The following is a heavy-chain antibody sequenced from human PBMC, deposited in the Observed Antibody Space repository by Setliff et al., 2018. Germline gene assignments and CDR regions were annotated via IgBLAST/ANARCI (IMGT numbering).Heavy chain of an antibody. CDR3: ARDYYDSSGYRFSQGFDY. D-gene: IGHD3-22*01. CDR2: INPSGGST. CDR1: GYTFTSYY. V-gene: IGHV1-46*01. Sequence: ASVKVSCKASGYTFTSYYMHWVRQAPGQGLEWMGIINPSGGSTSYAQKFQGRVTMTRDTSTNTVYMELSSLRSEDTAVYYCARDYYDSSGYRFSQGFDYWGQGTLVTVSS. J-gene: IGHJ4*02.